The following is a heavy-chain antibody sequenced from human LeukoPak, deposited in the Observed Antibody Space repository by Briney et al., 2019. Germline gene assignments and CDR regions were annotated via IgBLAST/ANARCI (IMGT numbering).Heavy chain of an antibody. D-gene: IGHD3-22*01. V-gene: IGHV4-59*12. CDR3: ARVEPDSSGYYYLDY. Sequence: SETLSLTCTVSGGSISSYYWSWIRQPPGKGLEWIGYIYYSGSTNYNPSLKSRVTISVDTSKNQFSLKLSSVTAADTAVYYCARVEPDSSGYYYLDYWGQGTLVTVSS. CDR1: GGSISSYY. CDR2: IYYSGST. J-gene: IGHJ4*02.